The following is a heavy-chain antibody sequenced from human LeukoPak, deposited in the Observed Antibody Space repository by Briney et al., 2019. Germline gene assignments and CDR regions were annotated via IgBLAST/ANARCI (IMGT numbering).Heavy chain of an antibody. CDR3: ARYMVRGDPFDY. D-gene: IGHD3-10*01. CDR1: GYTFTIYG. CDR2: VIAYNGNT. V-gene: IGHV1-18*01. Sequence: ASVKVSSKASGYTFTIYGISWGRQAPGQGLGWMGLVIAYNGNTNYPQKLQVTVTMTTATSTSTAYMELRSLRSDDTAVYYCARYMVRGDPFDYWGQGTLVTVSS. J-gene: IGHJ4*02.